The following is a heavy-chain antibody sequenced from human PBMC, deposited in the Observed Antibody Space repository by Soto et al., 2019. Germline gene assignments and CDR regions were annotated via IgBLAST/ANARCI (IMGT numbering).Heavy chain of an antibody. D-gene: IGHD5-12*01. CDR1: GCSDASAAYY. Sequence: TPSLTCIFSGCSDASAAYYWRWIRQPPGRALEWIGYIKYSGDTNYNSSLKSRVTISVDRSRNRFSLKLTSVTAADTAFYYCARHDYADRTFDLWGQGTKVTVSS. V-gene: IGHV4-61*08. CDR3: ARHDYADRTFDL. J-gene: IGHJ3*01. CDR2: IKYSGDT.